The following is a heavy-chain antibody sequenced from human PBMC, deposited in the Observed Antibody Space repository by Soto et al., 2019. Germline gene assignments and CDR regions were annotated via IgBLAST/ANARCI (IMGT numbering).Heavy chain of an antibody. V-gene: IGHV1-69*13. Sequence: SVKVSCKASGGTFSSYAISWVRQAPGRGLEWMGGIIPIFGTANYAQKFQGRVTITADESTSTAYMELSSLRSEDTAVYYCARGGDFWSGYPPGDYYYGMDVWGQGTTVTVSS. CDR1: GGTFSSYA. J-gene: IGHJ6*02. CDR3: ARGGDFWSGYPPGDYYYGMDV. CDR2: IIPIFGTA. D-gene: IGHD3-3*01.